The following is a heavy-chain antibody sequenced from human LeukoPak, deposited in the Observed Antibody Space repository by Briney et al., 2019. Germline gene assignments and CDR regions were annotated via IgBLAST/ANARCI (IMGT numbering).Heavy chain of an antibody. CDR2: ISGSGGST. Sequence: GGSLRLSCVASRFTFSSYAMSWVRQAPGKGLEWVSAISGSGGSTYYADSVKGRFTISRDNSKNTLYLQMNSLRAEDTAVYYCAKDLSSYGYGNWFDPWGQGTLVTVSS. J-gene: IGHJ5*02. D-gene: IGHD5-18*01. CDR3: AKDLSSYGYGNWFDP. V-gene: IGHV3-23*01. CDR1: RFTFSSYA.